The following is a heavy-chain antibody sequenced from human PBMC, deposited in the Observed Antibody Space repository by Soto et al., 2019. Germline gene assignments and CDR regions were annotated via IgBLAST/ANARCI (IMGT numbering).Heavy chain of an antibody. CDR1: GGSISSSSYY. Sequence: SETLSLTCAVSGGSISSSSYYWGWIRQPPGKGLEWIGSIYYSGSTYYNPSLKSRVTISVDTSKNQFSLKLSSFSAADTAVHYCSRQIPGGTSYDYSSGSDYYYCGMDVCGQGTTVIVSS. V-gene: IGHV4-39*01. J-gene: IGHJ6*02. CDR3: SRQIPGGTSYDYSSGSDYYYCGMDV. CDR2: IYYSGST. D-gene: IGHD3-3*01.